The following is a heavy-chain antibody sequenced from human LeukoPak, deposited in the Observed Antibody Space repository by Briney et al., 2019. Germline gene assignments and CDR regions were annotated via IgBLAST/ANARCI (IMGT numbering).Heavy chain of an antibody. D-gene: IGHD3-22*01. V-gene: IGHV3-74*01. CDR3: ARGGSMYDSGGRLGY. CDR2: INSDGSST. Sequence: GGSLRLSCAASGFTFSSYWMHWVRQAPGKGLVWGSRINSDGSSTSYADSVKGRFTISRDNAKNTLYLQMDSLRAEDTAVYYCARGGSMYDSGGRLGYWGQGTLVTVSS. CDR1: GFTFSSYW. J-gene: IGHJ4*02.